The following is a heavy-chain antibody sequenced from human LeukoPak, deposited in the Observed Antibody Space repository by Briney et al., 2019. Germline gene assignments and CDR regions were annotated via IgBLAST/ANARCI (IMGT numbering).Heavy chain of an antibody. V-gene: IGHV4-34*01. CDR2: INHSGST. CDR1: GGSFSGYY. J-gene: IGHJ5*02. CDR3: ARHSSGYFGNWFDP. D-gene: IGHD3-22*01. Sequence: SETLSLTCAVYGGSFSGYYWSWIRQPPGKGLEWIGEINHSGSTNYNPSVKSRVTISVDTSKNQFSLKLSSVTAADTAVYYCARHSSGYFGNWFDPWGQGTLVTVSS.